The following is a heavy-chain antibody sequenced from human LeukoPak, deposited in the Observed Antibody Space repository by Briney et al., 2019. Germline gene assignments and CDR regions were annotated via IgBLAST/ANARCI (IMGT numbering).Heavy chain of an antibody. J-gene: IGHJ5*02. CDR1: GYTFTGYY. Sequence: ASVKVSCKASGYTFTGYYMHWVRQAPGQGLEWMGWISPNSGGTNYAQKFQGRVTMTRDTSISTAYMELSRLRSDDTAVYYCARTTLAAAYNWFDPWGQGTLVTVSS. CDR2: ISPNSGGT. CDR3: ARTTLAAAYNWFDP. D-gene: IGHD6-13*01. V-gene: IGHV1-2*02.